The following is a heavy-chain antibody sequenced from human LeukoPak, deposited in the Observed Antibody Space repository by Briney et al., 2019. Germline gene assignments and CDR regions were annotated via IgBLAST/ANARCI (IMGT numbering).Heavy chain of an antibody. D-gene: IGHD3-16*01. Sequence: SETLSLTCTVSGGSISSSSYSWGWIRQPPGKGLEWIGSIYYSGSTYYNPSLKSRVTISVDTSKNQFSLKLSSVTAADTAVYYCARMFGPYYYYGMDVWGQGTTVTVSS. V-gene: IGHV4-39*01. CDR3: ARMFGPYYYYGMDV. CDR2: IYYSGST. J-gene: IGHJ6*02. CDR1: GGSISSSSYS.